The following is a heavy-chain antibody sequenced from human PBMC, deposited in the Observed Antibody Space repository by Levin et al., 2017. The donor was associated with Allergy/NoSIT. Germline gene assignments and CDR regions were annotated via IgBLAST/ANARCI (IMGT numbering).Heavy chain of an antibody. J-gene: IGHJ4*02. CDR1: GGSFSNYG. V-gene: IGHV1-69*13. D-gene: IGHD5-18*01. Sequence: SVKVSCKASGGSFSNYGFHWVRQVPGHGLEWLGGTIPALGTSKYAQKFQGRVRVTADESTSTVFMELSSLRPEDTAVYYCARPKRGHSYGKTLDYWGQGSLVTVSS. CDR2: TIPALGTS. CDR3: ARPKRGHSYGKTLDY.